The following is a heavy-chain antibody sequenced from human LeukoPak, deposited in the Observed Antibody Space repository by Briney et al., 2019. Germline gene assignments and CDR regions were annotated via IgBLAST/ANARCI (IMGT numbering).Heavy chain of an antibody. CDR2: IDPSGGST. J-gene: IGHJ5*02. D-gene: IGHD6-6*01. V-gene: IGHV1-46*01. CDR3: ARDWFVSSSAGVDWFDP. CDR1: GYTFTSYY. Sequence: ASVKVSCKASGYTFTSYYMHWVRQAPGQGLEWMGIIDPSGGSTGYAQKFQGRVTITADKSTSTAYMELSSLRSEDTPVYYCARDWFVSSSAGVDWFDPWGQGTLVTVSS.